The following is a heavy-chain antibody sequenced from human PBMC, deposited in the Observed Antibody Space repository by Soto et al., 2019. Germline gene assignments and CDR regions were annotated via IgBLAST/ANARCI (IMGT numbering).Heavy chain of an antibody. V-gene: IGHV3-30-3*01. Sequence: GGSLRLSCAASGFTFSSYAMHWVGQAPGKGLEWVAVISYDGSNKYYADSVKGRFTISRDNSKNTLYLQMNSLRAEDTAVYYCASYDFWSGYYSYYYVMDFWGQGTTVTVSS. CDR1: GFTFSSYA. CDR3: ASYDFWSGYYSYYYVMDF. CDR2: ISYDGSNK. J-gene: IGHJ6*02. D-gene: IGHD3-3*01.